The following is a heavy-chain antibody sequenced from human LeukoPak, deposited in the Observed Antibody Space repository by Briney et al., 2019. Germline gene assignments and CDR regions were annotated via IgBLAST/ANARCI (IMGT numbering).Heavy chain of an antibody. J-gene: IGHJ4*02. CDR3: AKSGSHYDFWSGYLV. Sequence: GGSLRLSCAASGFTFSSFAMNWVRQAPGKGLEWVSSISGRGGSTYYADSVKGRFTISRDNSKNTLYLQMISLRAEDTAIYYCAKSGSHYDFWSGYLVWGQGTLVTVSS. CDR1: GFTFSSFA. V-gene: IGHV3-23*01. CDR2: ISGRGGST. D-gene: IGHD3-3*01.